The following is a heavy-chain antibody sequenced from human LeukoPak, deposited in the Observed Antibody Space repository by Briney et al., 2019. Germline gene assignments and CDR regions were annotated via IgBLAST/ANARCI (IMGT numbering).Heavy chain of an antibody. D-gene: IGHD2-15*01. CDR2: INPSGGST. Sequence: ASVKVSCKASGYTFTNYYIHWVRQAPGQGLECMGIINPSGGSTSYAQKFQGRVTMTRDTSISTAYMELSRLRSDDTAVYYCARVDRYCSGGSCYWVYFQHWGQGTLVTVSS. J-gene: IGHJ1*01. CDR1: GYTFTNYY. CDR3: ARVDRYCSGGSCYWVYFQH. V-gene: IGHV1-46*01.